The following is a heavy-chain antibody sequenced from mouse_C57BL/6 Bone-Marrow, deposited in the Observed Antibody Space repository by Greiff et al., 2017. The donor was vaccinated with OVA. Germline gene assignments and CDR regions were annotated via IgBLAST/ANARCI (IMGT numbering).Heavy chain of an antibody. V-gene: IGHV3-6*01. CDR3: ARREDWKLRGFAY. CDR1: GYSITSGYY. J-gene: IGHJ3*01. D-gene: IGHD2-1*01. CDR2: ISYDGSN. Sequence: EVQLQQSGPGLVKPSQSLSLTCSVTGYSITSGYYWNWIRQFPGNKLEWMGYISYDGSNNYNPSLKNRISITRDTSKNQFFLKLNSVTTEDTATYYCARREDWKLRGFAYWGQGTLVTVSA.